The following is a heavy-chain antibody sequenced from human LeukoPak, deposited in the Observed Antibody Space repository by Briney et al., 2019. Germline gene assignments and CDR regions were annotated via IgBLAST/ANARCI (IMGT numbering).Heavy chain of an antibody. CDR3: TGVIYSGYDLDDY. V-gene: IGHV3-15*01. J-gene: IGHJ4*02. CDR1: GFTFSNAW. CDR2: IKSKTDGGTT. D-gene: IGHD5-12*01. Sequence: GSLRLSCAACGFTFSNAWMSWVRQAPGKGLGWVGRIKSKTDGGTTDYAAPVKGRFTISRDDSKNTLYLQMNSLKTEDTAVYYCTGVIYSGYDLDDYWGQGTLVTVSS.